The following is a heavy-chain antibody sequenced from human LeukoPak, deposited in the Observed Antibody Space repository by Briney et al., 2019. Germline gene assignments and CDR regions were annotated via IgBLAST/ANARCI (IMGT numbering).Heavy chain of an antibody. V-gene: IGHV3-48*03. CDR3: ARVKSSLERVDY. J-gene: IGHJ4*02. CDR1: GFTLSSYE. CDR2: ISSSGGTI. D-gene: IGHD1-1*01. Sequence: PGGSLRLSCAASGFTLSSYEINWVPQAPGKGLEWVSYISSSGGTIYYADPVKGRFTISRDNAKNSLYLQMNSLRAEDTAVYYCARVKSSLERVDYWGQGTLVTVSA.